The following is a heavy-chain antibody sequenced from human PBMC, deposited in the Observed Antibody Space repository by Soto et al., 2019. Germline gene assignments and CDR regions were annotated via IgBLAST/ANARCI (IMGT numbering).Heavy chain of an antibody. V-gene: IGHV3-23*01. CDR2: ISGSGGDR. Sequence: XVSLLLSCSASGFGFNNYAMTWVRQAPGKGLEWVSAISGSGGDRYYADSVRGRFTISRDNSKSTLYLQMNSLRAEDTAVYYCAKDRWNYDYFDFWGQGTLVTVSS. CDR3: AKDRWNYDYFDF. CDR1: GFGFNNYA. J-gene: IGHJ4*02. D-gene: IGHD1-7*01.